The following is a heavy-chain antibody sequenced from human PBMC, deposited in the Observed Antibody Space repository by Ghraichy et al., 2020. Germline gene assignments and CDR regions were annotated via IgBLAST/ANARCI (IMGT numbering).Heavy chain of an antibody. Sequence: SETLSLTCTVSGGSISSSSYYWGWIRQPPGKGLEWIGSIYYSGSTYYNPSLKSRVTISVDTSKNQFSLKLSSVTAADTAVYYCARISQIRGDGNWFDPWGQGTLVTVSS. V-gene: IGHV4-39*01. CDR2: IYYSGST. D-gene: IGHD2-21*02. CDR3: ARISQIRGDGNWFDP. CDR1: GGSISSSSYY. J-gene: IGHJ5*02.